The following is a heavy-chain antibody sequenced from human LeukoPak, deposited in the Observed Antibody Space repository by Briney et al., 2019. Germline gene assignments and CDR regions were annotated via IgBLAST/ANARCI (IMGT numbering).Heavy chain of an antibody. J-gene: IGHJ5*02. CDR3: ARDHWSHYYGSGGENYFDP. CDR1: GYTFTMYG. V-gene: IGHV1-18*01. D-gene: IGHD3-10*01. CDR2: ISGFNAYT. Sequence: ALVKVSCKASGYTFTMYGISWVRQAPGQGLEWMGWISGFNAYTNYAQKLQGRVTMTTDTSTSTAYMEVRGLRPDDTAVYYCARDHWSHYYGSGGENYFDPWGQGTLVTVSS.